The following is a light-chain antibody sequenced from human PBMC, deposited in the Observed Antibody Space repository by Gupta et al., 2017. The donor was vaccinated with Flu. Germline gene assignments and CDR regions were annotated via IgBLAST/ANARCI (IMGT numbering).Light chain of an antibody. Sequence: QSALTQPASVSGSPGQSITISCTGTSSDVGNSDYVSWYQQDSGKAPKLLIYDVSNRPSGVSSRFSGSKSGNTASLTISGLQAEDETDYYCSSYTSTTTFYVFGTGTKVTV. J-gene: IGLJ1*01. CDR3: SSYTSTTTFYV. CDR1: SSDVGNSDY. CDR2: DVS. V-gene: IGLV2-14*01.